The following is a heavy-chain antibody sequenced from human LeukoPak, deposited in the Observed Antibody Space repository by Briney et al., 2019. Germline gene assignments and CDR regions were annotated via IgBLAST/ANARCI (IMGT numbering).Heavy chain of an antibody. CDR1: GFTFSSYA. V-gene: IGHV3-23*01. CDR3: AKGPNLGRYYYMDV. J-gene: IGHJ6*03. D-gene: IGHD3-16*01. CDR2: IRGSGGST. Sequence: GGSLRLSCAASGFTFSSYAMSWVRQAPGKGLEWVSAIRGSGGSTYYADSVKGRFTISRDNSKNTLYLQMSSLRAEDTAVYYCAKGPNLGRYYYMDVWGKGSTVTVSS.